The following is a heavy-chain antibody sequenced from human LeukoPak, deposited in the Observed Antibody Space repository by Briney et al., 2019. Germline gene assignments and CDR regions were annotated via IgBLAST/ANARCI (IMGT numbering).Heavy chain of an antibody. Sequence: GGSLRLSCATSGFTFSSKWMSWVRQAPGKGLEWVANIKHDGSEKYYVDSVRGRFTISRDNAKNSLYLQMNSLRAEDTAVYYFARDGSGEWPIGYWGQGTLVTVSS. CDR2: IKHDGSEK. CDR1: GFTFSSKW. CDR3: ARDGSGEWPIGY. J-gene: IGHJ4*02. V-gene: IGHV3-7*01. D-gene: IGHD3-10*01.